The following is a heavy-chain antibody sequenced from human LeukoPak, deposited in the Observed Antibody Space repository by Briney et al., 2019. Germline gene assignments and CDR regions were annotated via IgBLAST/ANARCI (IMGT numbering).Heavy chain of an antibody. Sequence: GGSLRLSCVASGFTFSSYSMNWVRQAPGKGLEWVAVIWYDGSNKYYADSVKGRFTISRGNSKNTLYLQMNSLRAEDTAVYYCAKGIYDSSGYYYDYWGQGTLVTVSS. D-gene: IGHD3-22*01. J-gene: IGHJ4*02. CDR1: GFTFSSYS. V-gene: IGHV3-33*06. CDR2: IWYDGSNK. CDR3: AKGIYDSSGYYYDY.